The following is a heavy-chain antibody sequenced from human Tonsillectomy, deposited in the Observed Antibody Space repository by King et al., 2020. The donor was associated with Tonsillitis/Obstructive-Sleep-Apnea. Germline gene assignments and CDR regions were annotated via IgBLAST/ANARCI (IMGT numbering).Heavy chain of an antibody. J-gene: IGHJ4*02. CDR1: GFTFHDYA. CDR3: AKDLSPPEEGGTYYFDS. Sequence: VQLVESGGGLVQPGRSLRLSCAASGFTFHDYAIHWVRQAPGKGLEWVSGINWNSGATGYADSVKGRFTISRDNAKNSLYLQIHSLRAEDTALYYCAKDLSPPEEGGTYYFDSWGQGTLVTVSS. D-gene: IGHD1-26*01. V-gene: IGHV3-9*01. CDR2: INWNSGAT.